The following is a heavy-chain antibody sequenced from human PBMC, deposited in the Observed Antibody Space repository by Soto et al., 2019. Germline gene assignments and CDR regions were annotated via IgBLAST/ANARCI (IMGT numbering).Heavy chain of an antibody. CDR2: ISYDGSNK. Sequence: GGSLRLSCAASGFTFSSYAMHWVRQAPGKGLEWVAVISYDGSNKYYADSVKGRFTISRDNSKNTLYLQMNSLRAEDTAAYHCARDYIVVVPAASYYYYGMDVWGQGTTVTVSS. CDR1: GFTFSSYA. V-gene: IGHV3-30-3*01. D-gene: IGHD2-2*01. CDR3: ARDYIVVVPAASYYYYGMDV. J-gene: IGHJ6*02.